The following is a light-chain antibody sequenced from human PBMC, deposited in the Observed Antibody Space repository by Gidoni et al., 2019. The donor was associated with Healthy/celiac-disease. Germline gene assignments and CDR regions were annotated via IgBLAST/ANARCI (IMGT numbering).Light chain of an antibody. CDR1: QSVSSN. CDR3: QQYNNWLRT. V-gene: IGKV3-15*01. J-gene: IGKJ1*01. Sequence: ELVMTQSPATLSVSPGDRATLSCRASQSVSSNLAWYQQKPGQAPRLLIYGASTRATGIPARFSGSGSGTEFTLTISSLQSEDFAVYYCQQYNNWLRTFGQGTKVEIK. CDR2: GAS.